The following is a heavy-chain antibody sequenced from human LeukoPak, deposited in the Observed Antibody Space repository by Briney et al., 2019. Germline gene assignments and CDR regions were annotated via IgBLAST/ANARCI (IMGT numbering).Heavy chain of an antibody. CDR1: GYAFTNYG. D-gene: IGHD5-12*01. Sequence: ASVKVSCKTSGYAFTNYGINWVRQATGQGLEWMGWMNPNSGNTGYAQKFQGRVTMTRNTSISTAYMELSSLRSEDTAVYYCARGGMRLRFSLGYWGQGTLVTVSS. J-gene: IGHJ4*02. V-gene: IGHV1-8*02. CDR2: MNPNSGNT. CDR3: ARGGMRLRFSLGY.